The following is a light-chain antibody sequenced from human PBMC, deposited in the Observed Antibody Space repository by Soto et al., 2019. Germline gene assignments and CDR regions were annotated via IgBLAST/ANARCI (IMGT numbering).Light chain of an antibody. CDR2: VNN. Sequence: QSVLIQPPSASGTPGQSVTISWACGNVKSAMNTVDWYQQLPGTAPRLLIYVNNQRSPGVPDRFSGSKSGNSASLAISGLQSEDEADYYCATWDDSLRGSALFGGGTQLTVL. CDR1: NVKSAMNT. J-gene: IGLJ3*02. V-gene: IGLV1-44*01. CDR3: ATWDDSLRGSAL.